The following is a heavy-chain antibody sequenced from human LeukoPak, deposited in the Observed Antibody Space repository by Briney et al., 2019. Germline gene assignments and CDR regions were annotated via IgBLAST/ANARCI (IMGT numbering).Heavy chain of an antibody. D-gene: IGHD3-10*01. J-gene: IGHJ4*02. CDR1: GFTFSSYS. Sequence: GGSLRLSCAASGFTFSSYSMNWVRQAPGKGLEWVAVISYDGSDKYYADSVKGRFTISRDNSKNTLYLQMNSLRGEDTAVYYCAKDGPGIGELSLDSWGQGTLVTVSS. CDR3: AKDGPGIGELSLDS. V-gene: IGHV3-30*18. CDR2: ISYDGSDK.